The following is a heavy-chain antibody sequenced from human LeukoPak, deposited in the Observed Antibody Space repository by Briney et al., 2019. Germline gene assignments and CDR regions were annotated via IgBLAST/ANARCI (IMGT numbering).Heavy chain of an antibody. CDR3: ARGGRVGAFDI. D-gene: IGHD1-26*01. J-gene: IGHJ3*02. CDR2: IYYSGST. V-gene: IGHV4-39*07. CDR1: GGSISSSSYY. Sequence: PSETLSLTCTVSGGSISSSSYYWGWIRQPPGKGLEWIGSIYYSGSTYYNPSLKSRVTISVDTSKNQFSLKLSSVTAADTAVYYCARGGRVGAFDIWGQGTMVTVSS.